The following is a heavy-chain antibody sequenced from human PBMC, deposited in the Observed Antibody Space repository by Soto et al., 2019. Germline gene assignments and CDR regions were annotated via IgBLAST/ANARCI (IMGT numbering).Heavy chain of an antibody. D-gene: IGHD1-26*01. CDR1: CWSLSRGGFY. Sequence: TPSLPRSFSCWSLSRGGFYLSWVRPHPGKGLEWIGYIYYSGSTYYNPSLKSRVTISVDTSKNQFSLKLSSVTAADTAVYYCARDLGARNNYYGMDVWGQGTTVTVSS. CDR2: IYYSGST. CDR3: ARDLGARNNYYGMDV. J-gene: IGHJ6*02. V-gene: IGHV4-31*02.